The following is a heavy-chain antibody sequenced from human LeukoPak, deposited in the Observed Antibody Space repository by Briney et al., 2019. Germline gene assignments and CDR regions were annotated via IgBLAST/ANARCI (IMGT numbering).Heavy chain of an antibody. CDR3: ARGNGGGYYFDY. CDR2: IIPIFGTA. V-gene: IGHV1-69*01. D-gene: IGHD1-1*01. J-gene: IGHJ4*02. CDR1: GSTFSSYA. Sequence: GSSVKVSCKASGSTFSSYAISWVRQAPGQGLEWMGGIIPIFGTANYAQKFQSRVTITADESTSTAYMELSSLRSEDTAVYYCARGNGGGYYFDYWGQGTLVTVSS.